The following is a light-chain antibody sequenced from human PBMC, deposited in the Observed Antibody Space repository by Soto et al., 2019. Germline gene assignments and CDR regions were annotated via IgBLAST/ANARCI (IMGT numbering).Light chain of an antibody. CDR1: QSVLYGSNNNNY. CDR2: WAS. CDR3: QQYYSSPGT. J-gene: IGKJ1*01. V-gene: IGKV4-1*01. Sequence: DIVMTQSPDSLAVSLGERATINCKSSQSVLYGSNNNNYLAWYQQKPGQPPKLLIYWASTRESGVPDRFSGSGSGTDFTLTISSLQAEDVAVYYCQQYYSSPGTFGQGTKVEVK.